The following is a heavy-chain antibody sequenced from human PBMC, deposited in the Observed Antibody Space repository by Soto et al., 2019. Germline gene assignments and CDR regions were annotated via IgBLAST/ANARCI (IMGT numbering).Heavy chain of an antibody. V-gene: IGHV3-30*18. Sequence: HPGGSLRLSCAASGFTFSTYGMHWVRQAPGKGLEWVAVISYDGSNKYYADSVKGRFTISRDNSKNTLYLQMNSLRAEDTAVYYCAKVLVDTARLDYWGPGTLVTVSS. J-gene: IGHJ4*02. CDR2: ISYDGSNK. CDR1: GFTFSTYG. D-gene: IGHD5-18*01. CDR3: AKVLVDTARLDY.